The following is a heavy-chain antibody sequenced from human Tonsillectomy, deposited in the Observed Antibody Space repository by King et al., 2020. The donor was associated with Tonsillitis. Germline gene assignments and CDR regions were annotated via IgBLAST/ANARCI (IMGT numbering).Heavy chain of an antibody. CDR2: IKSKTDGGTT. CDR1: GFTFSNAW. V-gene: IGHV3-15*01. Sequence: VQLVESGGGLVKPGGSLRLSCAASGFTFSNAWMSWVRQAPGKGLEWVGRIKSKTDGGTTDYAAPVKGRFTISRDDSKNTLYLQMNSLKTEDTAVYYCTTAPGGSGYSGYDSDYYYYYMDVWGKGTTVTVSS. CDR3: TTAPGGSGYSGYDSDYYYYYMDV. J-gene: IGHJ6*03. D-gene: IGHD5-12*01.